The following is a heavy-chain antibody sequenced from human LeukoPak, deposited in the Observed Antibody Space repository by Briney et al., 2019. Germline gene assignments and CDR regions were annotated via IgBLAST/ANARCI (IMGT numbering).Heavy chain of an antibody. D-gene: IGHD5-18*01. Sequence: GGSLRLSCAASGFTFSSYAMSWVRQAPGKGLEWISAISGSGDSTYYTDSVKGRFTISRDNSTKTLYLQMISLRAKDTAVYYCAKEQYSQIFDYWGQGTLVTVSS. CDR1: GFTFSSYA. V-gene: IGHV3-23*01. CDR2: ISGSGDST. CDR3: AKEQYSQIFDY. J-gene: IGHJ4*02.